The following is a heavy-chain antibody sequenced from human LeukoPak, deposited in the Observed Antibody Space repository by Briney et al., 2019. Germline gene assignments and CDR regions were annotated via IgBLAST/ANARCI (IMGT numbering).Heavy chain of an antibody. J-gene: IGHJ3*02. V-gene: IGHV2-70*04. D-gene: IGHD6-25*01. CDR2: IDWDDDK. CDR1: GFSLTTSGTR. CDR3: ARISGPGAFDI. Sequence: SGPALVQPTQTLTLTCTLSGFSLTTSGTRVSWIRQPPEKALEFLARIDWDDDKFYCTSLKTRLTISKDTSKHQVHLKMTNVDPVDTATYYCARISGPGAFDIWGQGTMVTVSS.